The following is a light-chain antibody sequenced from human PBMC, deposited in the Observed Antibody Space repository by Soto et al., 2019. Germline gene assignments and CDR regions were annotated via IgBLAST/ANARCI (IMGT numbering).Light chain of an antibody. Sequence: DIQMTQSPSSLSASVGDRVIITCRASQSISNYLNWYQQKPGKAPNLLIYAASSLQSGVPSRFSGSGSGTDFTLTISSLQPEDFATYYCQQSYSTPLTFGGGTKVEIK. J-gene: IGKJ4*01. V-gene: IGKV1-39*01. CDR3: QQSYSTPLT. CDR1: QSISNY. CDR2: AAS.